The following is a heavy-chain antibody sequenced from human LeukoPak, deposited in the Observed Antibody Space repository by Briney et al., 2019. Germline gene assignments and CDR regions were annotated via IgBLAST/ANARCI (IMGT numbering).Heavy chain of an antibody. V-gene: IGHV3-23*01. Sequence: GGSLRLSCAASGFTFSSFTMRWVRQPPGKGLEWVSTIGTGGGGTYYADSVRGRFTISRDSSKNTLYLQMNSLRAEDTAVYYCARGSGHFFDYWGQGTLVTVSS. CDR3: ARGSGHFFDY. J-gene: IGHJ4*02. CDR2: IGTGGGGT. CDR1: GFTFSSFT.